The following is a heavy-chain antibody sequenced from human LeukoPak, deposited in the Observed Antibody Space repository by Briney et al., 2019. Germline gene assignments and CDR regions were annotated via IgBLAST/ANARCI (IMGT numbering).Heavy chain of an antibody. CDR1: GFTFSSFE. J-gene: IGHJ4*02. CDR3: TRDRSRAEDD. Sequence: GGSLRLSCAASGFTFSSFEMNWVRQAPGKGLEWVANINQGGSDKYYVDSVKGRFTISRDNANNLLYLQMNSLRGEDTAVYYCTRDRSRAEDDWGQGTLVTVSS. D-gene: IGHD1-14*01. CDR2: INQGGSDK. V-gene: IGHV3-7*01.